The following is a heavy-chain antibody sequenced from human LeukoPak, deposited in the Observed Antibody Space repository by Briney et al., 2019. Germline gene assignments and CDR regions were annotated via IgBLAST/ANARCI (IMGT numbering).Heavy chain of an antibody. D-gene: IGHD3-22*01. Sequence: SETLSLTCTVSGDSISNYYWRWLRQPAGKGLEWIGRYYTSESTDYNPSLKSRVTMSVDTSKNQFFLKLSSVTAADTAVYYCAGDGDYYDSSGSFDSWGQGTLVTVSS. CDR1: GDSISNYY. V-gene: IGHV4-4*07. J-gene: IGHJ4*02. CDR2: YYTSEST. CDR3: AGDGDYYDSSGSFDS.